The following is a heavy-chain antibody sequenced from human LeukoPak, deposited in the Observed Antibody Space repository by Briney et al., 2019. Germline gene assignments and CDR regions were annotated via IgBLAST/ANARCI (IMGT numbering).Heavy chain of an antibody. CDR3: ARTYYDFWSGSSRAADWFDP. D-gene: IGHD3-3*01. J-gene: IGHJ5*02. V-gene: IGHV4-39*01. CDR2: IYYSGSI. Sequence: PSETLSLTCTVSGGSISSSSYYWGWIRQPPGKGLEWIGSIYYSGSIYYNPSLKSRVTISVDTSKNQFSLKLSSVTAADTAVYYCARTYYDFWSGSSRAADWFDPWGQGTLVTVSS. CDR1: GGSISSSSYY.